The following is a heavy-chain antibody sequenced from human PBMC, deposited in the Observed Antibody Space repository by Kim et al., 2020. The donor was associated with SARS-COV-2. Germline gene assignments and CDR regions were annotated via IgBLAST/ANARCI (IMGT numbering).Heavy chain of an antibody. CDR3: ARETYYMDV. CDR2: ISSRCTTI. CDR1: GFTFSSFE. V-gene: IGHV3-48*03. Sequence: GGSLRLSCAASGFTFSSFEMNWVRQAPGKGLEWVSYISSRCTTIYYADSVKGRFTISRDNPKNSLYLQMNSLRAEDTAVYYCARETYYMDVWGKGTTV. J-gene: IGHJ6*03.